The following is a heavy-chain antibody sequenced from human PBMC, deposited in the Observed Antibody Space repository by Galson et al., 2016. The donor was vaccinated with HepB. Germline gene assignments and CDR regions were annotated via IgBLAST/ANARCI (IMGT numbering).Heavy chain of an antibody. D-gene: IGHD4-23*01. CDR2: ICYGGST. CDR3: ARETEEYGGNSFDY. Sequence: EPLSLTCAVSGASISYYCWSWIRQPPGKGLEWIGYICYGGSTRYTPSLKSRVTISVDTSKNQFSLNLSSVIAADTAVYYCARETEEYGGNSFDYWGPGALVTVSS. V-gene: IGHV4-59*01. J-gene: IGHJ4*02. CDR1: GASISYYC.